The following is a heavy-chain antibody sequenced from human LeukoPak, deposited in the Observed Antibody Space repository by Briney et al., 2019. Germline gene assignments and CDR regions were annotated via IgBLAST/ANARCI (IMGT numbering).Heavy chain of an antibody. CDR3: ARLAWGGGWSFDY. Sequence: ASVKVSCKASGYTFSGSGIIWVRQAPGQGLEWMGWISPYNGNTNYAQKFQDRVTMTTDTSTTSAYMELRNLRSDDTAVYYWARLAWGGGWSFDYWGQGTLVTASS. CDR2: ISPYNGNT. V-gene: IGHV1-18*04. D-gene: IGHD6-19*01. CDR1: GYTFSGSG. J-gene: IGHJ4*02.